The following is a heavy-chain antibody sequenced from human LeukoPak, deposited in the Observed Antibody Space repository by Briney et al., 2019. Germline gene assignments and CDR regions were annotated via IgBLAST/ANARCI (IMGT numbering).Heavy chain of an antibody. J-gene: IGHJ4*02. V-gene: IGHV4-59*01. CDR1: GGSINNYY. CDR2: IYYSGST. Sequence: PSETLSLTCTVSGGSINNYYWSWIRQPPGKGLEWIGYIYYSGSTNYNPSLKSRVTISINTSKNQFSLKLSSVTAADTAVYYCARLGESGWFGESPFDYWGQGTLVTVSS. D-gene: IGHD3-10*01. CDR3: ARLGESGWFGESPFDY.